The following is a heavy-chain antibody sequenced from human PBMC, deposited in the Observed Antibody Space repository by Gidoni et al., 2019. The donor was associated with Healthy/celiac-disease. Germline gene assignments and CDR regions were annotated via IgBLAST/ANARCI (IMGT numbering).Heavy chain of an antibody. D-gene: IGHD3-22*01. CDR1: GGAISSSSYY. V-gene: IGHV4-39*01. CDR3: ATHYDSSGYHFDY. CDR2: IYYSGST. Sequence: QMQLQESGPGLVKPSETLSLTCTVSGGAISSSSYYWGWIRQPPGKVLEWVGSIYYSGSTYYTPSLKSLVTISVDTSKNQFSLKLSSVPAADTAVYYCATHYDSSGYHFDYWGQGTLVTFSS. J-gene: IGHJ4*02.